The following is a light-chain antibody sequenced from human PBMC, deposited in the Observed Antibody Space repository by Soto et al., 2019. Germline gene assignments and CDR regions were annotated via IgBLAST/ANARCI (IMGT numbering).Light chain of an antibody. CDR1: SSNIGSNY. V-gene: IGLV1-47*01. CDR3: AAWDDSLSGYV. Sequence: QSVQAQPPSASGTPGQRVTISCSGSSSNIGSNYVYWYQQLPGTAPKLLIYRNNQRPSGVPDRFSGSKSGTSASLAISGLRSEDEADYYCAAWDDSLSGYVFGTGTRSPS. CDR2: RNN. J-gene: IGLJ1*01.